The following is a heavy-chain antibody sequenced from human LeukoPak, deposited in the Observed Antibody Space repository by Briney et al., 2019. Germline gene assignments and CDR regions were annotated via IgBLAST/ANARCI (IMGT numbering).Heavy chain of an antibody. J-gene: IGHJ4*02. Sequence: ASETLSLTCAVYGGSFSGYYWSWIRRPPGKGLEWIGEINHSGSTNYNPSLKSRVTISVDTSKNQFSLKLGSVTAADTAVYYCAAYYYDSSGYYEPNLFDYWGQGTLVTVSS. CDR2: INHSGST. CDR1: GGSFSGYY. D-gene: IGHD3-22*01. V-gene: IGHV4-34*01. CDR3: AAYYYDSSGYYEPNLFDY.